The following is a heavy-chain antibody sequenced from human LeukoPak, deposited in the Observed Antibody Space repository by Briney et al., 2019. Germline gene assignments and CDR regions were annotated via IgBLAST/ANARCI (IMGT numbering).Heavy chain of an antibody. D-gene: IGHD1-20*01. CDR1: VGTFSSYA. J-gene: IGHJ6*03. CDR3: ARGYALTGYYYYMDV. Sequence: SVKVSCKASVGTFSSYAISWVRQAPGQGLEWMGGIIPIFGTANYAQKFQGRVTITADESTSTAYMELSSLRSEDTAVYYCARGYALTGYYYYMDVWGKGTTVTISS. CDR2: IIPIFGTA. V-gene: IGHV1-69*13.